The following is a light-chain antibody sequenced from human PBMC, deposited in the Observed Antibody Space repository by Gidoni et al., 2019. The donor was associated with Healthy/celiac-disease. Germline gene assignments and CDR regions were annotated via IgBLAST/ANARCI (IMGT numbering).Light chain of an antibody. CDR1: QSVSSSY. V-gene: IGKV3-20*01. CDR2: GAS. Sequence: EIVLTQSPGTLSLSPGERATLSCRASQSVSSSYLAWYQQKPGQAPRLLIYGASSRATSIPDRFSGSWSGTDFTLTISRLEPEDFAVYYCQQYGSSLLTFGGGTKVEIK. CDR3: QQYGSSLLT. J-gene: IGKJ4*01.